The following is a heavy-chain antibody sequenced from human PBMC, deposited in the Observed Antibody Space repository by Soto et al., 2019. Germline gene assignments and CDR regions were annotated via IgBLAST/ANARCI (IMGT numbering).Heavy chain of an antibody. Sequence: QVQLVESGGGVVQPGTSLRLSCAASGFTFSSYGMHWVRQAPGKGLEWVAVIWYDGSNKYYADSVKGRFTISRDNSKNTLYLQMNSLRAEDSAVYYCARGYGPGNPYYMDVWGKGTTVTVSS. CDR2: IWYDGSNK. CDR1: GFTFSSYG. V-gene: IGHV3-33*01. J-gene: IGHJ6*03. CDR3: ARGYGPGNPYYMDV. D-gene: IGHD3-10*01.